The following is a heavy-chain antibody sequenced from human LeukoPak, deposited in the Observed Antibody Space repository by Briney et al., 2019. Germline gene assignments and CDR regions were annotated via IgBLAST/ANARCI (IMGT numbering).Heavy chain of an antibody. V-gene: IGHV4-30-4*08. CDR3: ARDRVPGGSGYYNWFDP. CDR2: IYYSGST. J-gene: IGHJ5*02. CDR1: GGSISSGDYY. Sequence: SETLSLTCTVSGGSISSGDYYWSWIRQPPGKGLEWIGYIYYSGSTYYNPSLKSRVTISVDTSKNQFSLKLSSVTAADTAVYYCARDRVPGGSGYYNWFDPWGQGTLVTVSS. D-gene: IGHD3-3*01.